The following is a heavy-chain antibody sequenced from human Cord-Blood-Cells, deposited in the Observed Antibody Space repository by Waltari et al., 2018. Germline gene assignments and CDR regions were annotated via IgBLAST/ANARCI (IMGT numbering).Heavy chain of an antibody. CDR1: GFSLSTSGVG. J-gene: IGHJ4*02. V-gene: IGHV2-5*02. CDR3: AHFTKNWVYFDY. Sequence: QITLKESGPTLVKPTQTLTLTCTFSGFSLSTSGVGVGWIRQPPGKALEWLALIYWDDDKRYSPSLKDRLTITKDTSKNQVVLTMTNMDPVDTATYYCAHFTKNWVYFDYWGQGTLVTVSS. CDR2: IYWDDDK. D-gene: IGHD7-27*01.